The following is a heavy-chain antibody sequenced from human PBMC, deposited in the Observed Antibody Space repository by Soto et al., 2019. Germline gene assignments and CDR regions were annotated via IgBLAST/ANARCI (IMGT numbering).Heavy chain of an antibody. V-gene: IGHV1-2*02. CDR1: GYTFTGYY. CDR2: INPNSGGT. CDR3: ASYCDILTGAYYYYGMDV. J-gene: IGHJ6*02. D-gene: IGHD3-9*01. Sequence: ASVKVSCKASGYTFTGYYMHWVRQAPGQGLEWMGWINPNSGGTNYAQEFQGRVTMTRDTSISTAYMELSRLRSDDTAVYYCASYCDILTGAYYYYGMDVWGQGTTVTVSS.